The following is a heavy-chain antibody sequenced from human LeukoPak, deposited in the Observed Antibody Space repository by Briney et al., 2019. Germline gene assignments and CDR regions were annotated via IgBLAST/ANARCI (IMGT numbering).Heavy chain of an antibody. CDR3: ARDQGSSGWYYFDY. V-gene: IGHV3-23*01. CDR1: GFTFSSYA. Sequence: PGGSLRLSCAASGFTFSSYAMSWVRQAPGRGLEWVSAISGSGGSTYYADSVKGRFTISRDNSKNTLYLQMNSLRAEDTAVYYCARDQGSSGWYYFDYWGQGTLVTVSS. D-gene: IGHD6-19*01. CDR2: ISGSGGST. J-gene: IGHJ4*02.